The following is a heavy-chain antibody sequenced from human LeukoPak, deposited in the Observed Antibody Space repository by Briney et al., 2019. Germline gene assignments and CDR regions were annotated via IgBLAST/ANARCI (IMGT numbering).Heavy chain of an antibody. Sequence: ASVKVSCKASGYTFTSYGISWVRQAPGQGLEWMGWISAYNGNTNYAQKLQGRVTMTTDTSTSTAYMELRSLRSDDTAVYYCARDRPRRYFDWPNVYWGQGTLVTVSS. J-gene: IGHJ4*02. CDR3: ARDRPRRYFDWPNVY. CDR2: ISAYNGNT. D-gene: IGHD3-9*01. V-gene: IGHV1-18*01. CDR1: GYTFTSYG.